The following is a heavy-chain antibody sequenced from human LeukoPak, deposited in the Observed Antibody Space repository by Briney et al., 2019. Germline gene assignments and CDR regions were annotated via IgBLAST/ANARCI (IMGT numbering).Heavy chain of an antibody. Sequence: PGGSLRLSCAASGFTFSSYGMHWVRQAPGKGLEWVAFIRYDGSNKCYADSVKGRFTISRDNSKNTLYLQMNSLRAEDTAVYYCAYYDFWSGYPHWFDPWGQGTLVTVSS. V-gene: IGHV3-30*02. CDR3: AYYDFWSGYPHWFDP. CDR1: GFTFSSYG. CDR2: IRYDGSNK. J-gene: IGHJ5*02. D-gene: IGHD3-3*01.